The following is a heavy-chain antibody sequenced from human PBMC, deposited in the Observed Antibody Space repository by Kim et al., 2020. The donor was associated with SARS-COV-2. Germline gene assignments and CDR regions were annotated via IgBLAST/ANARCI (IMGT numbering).Heavy chain of an antibody. CDR3: ARLWGGGRAARGPIDV. Sequence: GESLKISCEGSGYTFTNYWIAWVRQMPGQGLEWMGIIYPADSDTIYSPSFQGQVTISADKSISTAYLQWSSLKASDTAMYYCARLWGGGRAARGPIDVWGQGTTVTASS. D-gene: IGHD2-15*01. V-gene: IGHV5-51*01. CDR1: GYTFTNYW. J-gene: IGHJ6*02. CDR2: IYPADSDT.